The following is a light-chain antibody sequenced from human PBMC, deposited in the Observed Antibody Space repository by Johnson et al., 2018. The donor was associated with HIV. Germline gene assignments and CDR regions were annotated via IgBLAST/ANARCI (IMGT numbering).Light chain of an antibody. J-gene: IGLJ1*01. CDR1: SSNIGNNY. Sequence: QSALTQPPSVSAAPGQKVTISCSGSSSNIGNNYVSWYQQLPGTAPKLLIYENNKRPSGMPDRFSGSKSGTSATLGITGLQTGDEADYYCGTWDSSLSAGVFGTGTKVTVL. CDR3: GTWDSSLSAGV. CDR2: ENN. V-gene: IGLV1-51*02.